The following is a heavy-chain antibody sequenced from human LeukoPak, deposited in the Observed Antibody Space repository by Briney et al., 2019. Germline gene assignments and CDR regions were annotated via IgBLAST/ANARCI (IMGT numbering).Heavy chain of an antibody. V-gene: IGHV4-59*01. CDR3: ARDIGAARSDY. CDR1: GGSISGYY. J-gene: IGHJ4*02. CDR2: IYYSGSA. Sequence: SETLSLTCTVSGGSISGYYWSWIRQPPGKGLEWIGYIYYSGSAKYNPSLKSRVTISVDTSKNQFSLKLTSVSAADTAVYYCARDIGAARSDYWGQGTLVTVSS. D-gene: IGHD6-6*01.